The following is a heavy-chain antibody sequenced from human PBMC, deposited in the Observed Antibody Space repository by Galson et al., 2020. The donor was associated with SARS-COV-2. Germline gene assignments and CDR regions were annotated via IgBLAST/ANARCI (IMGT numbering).Heavy chain of an antibody. CDR2: IYHSGGT. Sequence: SETLSLTCDVSAASISSFYWSWVRQPPGKGLEWIGYIYHSGGTNYNPSLKSRVTISIDTSKNQFSLNLSSVTAADTAVYYCARLIIGAAVYCDYWGQGTPVTVSS. V-gene: IGHV4-59*08. J-gene: IGHJ4*02. CDR1: AASISSFY. D-gene: IGHD6-25*01. CDR3: ARLIIGAAVYCDY.